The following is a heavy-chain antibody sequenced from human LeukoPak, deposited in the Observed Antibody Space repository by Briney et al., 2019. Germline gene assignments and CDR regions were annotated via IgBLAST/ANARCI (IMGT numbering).Heavy chain of an antibody. Sequence: GGSLRLSCVPSGFSFSNYARSWVRQAPGKGLEWVSSISGSGGSTHYADSVKGRFTISRDKTKNTLYLQMNSLRAEDTAVYYCAKSSYYDASGYYREYYFDYWGQGTLVTVSS. V-gene: IGHV3-23*01. J-gene: IGHJ4*02. CDR3: AKSSYYDASGYYREYYFDY. D-gene: IGHD3-22*01. CDR1: GFSFSNYA. CDR2: ISGSGGST.